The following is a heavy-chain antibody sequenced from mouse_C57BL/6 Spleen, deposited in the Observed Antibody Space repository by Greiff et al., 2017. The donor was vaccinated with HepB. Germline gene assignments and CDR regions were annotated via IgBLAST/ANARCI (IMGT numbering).Heavy chain of an antibody. V-gene: IGHV14-4*01. Sequence: EVQLQQSGAELVRPGASVKLSCTASGFNIKDDYMHWVKQRPEQGLEWIGWIDPENGDTEYASKFQGKATITADTSSNTAYLQLSSLTSEDNAVYYCTQGYYDYWGQGTTLTVSS. CDR1: GFNIKDDY. D-gene: IGHD2-3*01. J-gene: IGHJ2*01. CDR2: IDPENGDT. CDR3: TQGYYDY.